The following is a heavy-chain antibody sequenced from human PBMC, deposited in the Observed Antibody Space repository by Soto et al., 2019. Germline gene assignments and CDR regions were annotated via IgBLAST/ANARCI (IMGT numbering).Heavy chain of an antibody. CDR3: AKDDDVDIVATSLVDY. CDR1: GFTFSSYA. CDR2: ISGSGGST. J-gene: IGHJ4*02. V-gene: IGHV3-23*01. D-gene: IGHD5-12*01. Sequence: EVPLLESGGGLVQPGGSLRLSCAASGFTFSSYAMSWVRQAPGKGLEWVSAISGSGGSTYYADSVKGRFTISRDNSNNTLYLQMNSLRAEATAVYYCAKDDDVDIVATSLVDYWGQGNLVTVSS.